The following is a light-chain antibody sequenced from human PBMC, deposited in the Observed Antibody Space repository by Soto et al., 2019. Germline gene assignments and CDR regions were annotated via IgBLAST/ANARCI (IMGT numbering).Light chain of an antibody. CDR3: QQYGSSPWT. CDR1: QSVNNDY. CDR2: GAS. V-gene: IGKV3-20*01. J-gene: IGKJ1*01. Sequence: EIVLTQSPGTLSLSPGERAALSCRASQSVNNDYLAWYHQKPGRGPRLVIYGASKRATGIPDRFSGSGSGTDFTLTISRLEPEDFAVYYCQQYGSSPWTFGQGTNVEIK.